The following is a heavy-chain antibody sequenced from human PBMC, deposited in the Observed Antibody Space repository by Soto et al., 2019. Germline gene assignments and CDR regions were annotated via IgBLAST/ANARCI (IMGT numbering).Heavy chain of an antibody. CDR3: VRERTIFGLAPGGCVDV. CDR1: GGSITTSDYS. J-gene: IGHJ6*02. Sequence: SETLSLTCAVSGGSITTSDYSWSWIRQPPGRGLEWIGSIYHTGTTHYIPSLKSRVTMSLDKSKNQFSLDLTSMTAADTAVYYCVRERTIFGLAPGGCVDVWGRGTTVTVSS. D-gene: IGHD3-3*01. V-gene: IGHV4-30-2*01. CDR2: IYHTGTT.